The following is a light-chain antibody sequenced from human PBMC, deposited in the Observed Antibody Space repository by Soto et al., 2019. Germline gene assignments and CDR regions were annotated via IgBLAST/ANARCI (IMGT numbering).Light chain of an antibody. Sequence: EIVLTQSPATLSLSPGERATLSCRPGQGFSTFLAWYQQKPGQAPRLLIYDASNRATGIPTRFSGSGSGTDFTLTISSLEPEDFAFYYCQQRSNWLTFGGGTKVEIK. CDR2: DAS. CDR1: QGFSTF. J-gene: IGKJ4*01. V-gene: IGKV3-11*01. CDR3: QQRSNWLT.